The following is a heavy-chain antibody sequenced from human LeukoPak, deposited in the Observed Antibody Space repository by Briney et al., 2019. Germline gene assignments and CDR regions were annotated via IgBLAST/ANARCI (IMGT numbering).Heavy chain of an antibody. CDR1: GFTFSSYA. CDR3: AKSTLGYCSGSRCYPIDY. CDR2: IADNGVYT. J-gene: IGHJ4*02. D-gene: IGHD2-15*01. Sequence: PGGSLRLSCAASGFTFSSYAMSWVRHAPGKGLEWVSAIADNGVYTYHADSVKGRFTISRDNSKNTLYLQMNSLRAEDSAVYYCAKSTLGYCSGSRCYPIDYWGQGALVTVSS. V-gene: IGHV3-23*01.